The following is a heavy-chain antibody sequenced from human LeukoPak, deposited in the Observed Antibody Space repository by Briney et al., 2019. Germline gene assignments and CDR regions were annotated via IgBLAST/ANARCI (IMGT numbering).Heavy chain of an antibody. Sequence: GGSLRLSCAASGFTVSSNYMSWVRQAPGKGLEWVSVIYSGGSTYYADSVKGRFTISRDNSKNTLYLQMNSLRAEDTAVYYCARAIYYYDSSGYYSYYYYYYMDVWGKGTTVTISS. CDR2: IYSGGST. CDR3: ARAIYYYDSSGYYSYYYYYYMDV. V-gene: IGHV3-53*01. J-gene: IGHJ6*03. CDR1: GFTVSSNY. D-gene: IGHD3-22*01.